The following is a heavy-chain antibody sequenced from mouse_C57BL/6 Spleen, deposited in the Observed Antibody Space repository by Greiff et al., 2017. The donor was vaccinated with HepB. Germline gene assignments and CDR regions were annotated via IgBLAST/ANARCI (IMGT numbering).Heavy chain of an antibody. CDR1: GFTFTDYY. CDR3: ARYIRVVGFDV. D-gene: IGHD1-1*01. Sequence: EVQRVESGGGLVQPGGSLSLSCAASGFTFTDYYMSWVRQPPGKALEWLGFIRNKANGYTTEYSASVKGRFTISRDNSQSILYLQMNALRAEDSATYYCARYIRVVGFDVWGTGTTVTVSS. V-gene: IGHV7-3*01. J-gene: IGHJ1*03. CDR2: IRNKANGYTT.